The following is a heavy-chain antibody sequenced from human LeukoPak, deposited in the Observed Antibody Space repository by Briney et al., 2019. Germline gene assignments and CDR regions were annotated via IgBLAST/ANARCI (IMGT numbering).Heavy chain of an antibody. D-gene: IGHD3-16*02. J-gene: IGHJ4*02. CDR3: ARDNREFDYTWGSYRYRSWDY. Sequence: ASVKVSCKASRYTFTRYYMHWVRQAPGQGLEWMGRIHPNSGGTDYAQKFQGRVTLTRDTSINTAYMELSGLRSDGTAVYYCARDNREFDYTWGSYRYRSWDYWGQGALVTVSS. CDR1: RYTFTRYY. CDR2: IHPNSGGT. V-gene: IGHV1-2*06.